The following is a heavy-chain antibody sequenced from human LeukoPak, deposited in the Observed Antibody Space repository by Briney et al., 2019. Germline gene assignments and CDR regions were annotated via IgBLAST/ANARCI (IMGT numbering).Heavy chain of an antibody. V-gene: IGHV3-48*01. CDR1: GFTFSSYS. D-gene: IGHD5-18*01. CDR3: ARARGYSYGYSDY. Sequence: GGSLRLSCAASGFTFSSYSMNWVRQAPGKGLEWVAYISSSSNTIDSADSVKGRFTISRDDAKNSLYLQVNSLRAEDTAVYYCARARGYSYGYSDYWGQGTLVTVSS. J-gene: IGHJ4*02. CDR2: ISSSSNTI.